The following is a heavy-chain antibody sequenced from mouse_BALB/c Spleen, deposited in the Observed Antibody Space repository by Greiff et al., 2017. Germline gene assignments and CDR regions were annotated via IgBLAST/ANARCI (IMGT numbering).Heavy chain of an antibody. CDR1: GFTFSDYY. Sequence: EVQLVESGGGLVKPGGSLKLSCAASGFTFSDYYMYWVRQTPEKRLEWVATISDGGSYTYYPDSVKGRFTISRDNAKNNLYLQMSSLKSEDTAMYDCARGVRPDYAMDYWGQGTSVTVSS. D-gene: IGHD2-14*01. V-gene: IGHV5-4*02. CDR3: ARGVRPDYAMDY. CDR2: ISDGGSYT. J-gene: IGHJ4*01.